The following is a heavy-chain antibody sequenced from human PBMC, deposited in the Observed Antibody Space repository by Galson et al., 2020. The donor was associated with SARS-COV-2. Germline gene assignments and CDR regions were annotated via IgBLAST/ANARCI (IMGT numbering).Heavy chain of an antibody. D-gene: IGHD6-19*01. CDR1: GGSISSYY. V-gene: IGHV4-59*01. CDR3: ARVRASAYSSGWYIYYYYMDV. Sequence: SQTLSLTCTVSGGSISSYYWSWIRQPPGKGLEWIGYIYYSGSTNYNPSLNSRVTISVDTSKNQFSLKMSSVTAADTAVYYCARVRASAYSSGWYIYYYYMDVWGKGTTVTVSS. J-gene: IGHJ6*03. CDR2: IYYSGST.